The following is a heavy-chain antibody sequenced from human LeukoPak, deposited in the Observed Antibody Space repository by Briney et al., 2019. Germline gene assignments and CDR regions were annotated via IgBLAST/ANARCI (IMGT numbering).Heavy chain of an antibody. CDR3: ARVVSLRYFDY. CDR1: GFTVSSNY. Sequence: GSLRLSCAASGFTVSSNYMSWVRQAPGKGLEWVSVIYSGGSTYYADSVKGRFTISRDNSKNTLYLQMNSLRAEDTAVYCCARVVSLRYFDYWGQGTLVTVSS. V-gene: IGHV3-53*01. D-gene: IGHD3-10*01. J-gene: IGHJ4*02. CDR2: IYSGGST.